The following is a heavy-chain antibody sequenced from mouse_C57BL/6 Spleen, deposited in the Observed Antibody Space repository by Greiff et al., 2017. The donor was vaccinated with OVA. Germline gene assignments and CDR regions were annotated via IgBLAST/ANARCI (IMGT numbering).Heavy chain of an antibody. J-gene: IGHJ4*01. Sequence: QVQLQQPGAELVRPGSSVKLSCKASGYTFTSYWMDWVKQRPGQGLEWIGNIYPSDSETHYNQKFKDKATLTVDKSSSTAYMQLSSLTSEDSAVYYCARGGLEYAMDDWGQGTSVTVSS. CDR2: IYPSDSET. CDR1: GYTFTSYW. D-gene: IGHD3-3*01. CDR3: ARGGLEYAMDD. V-gene: IGHV1-61*01.